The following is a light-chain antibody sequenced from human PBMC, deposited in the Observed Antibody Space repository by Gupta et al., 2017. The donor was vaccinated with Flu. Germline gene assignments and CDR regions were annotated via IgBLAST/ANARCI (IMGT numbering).Light chain of an antibody. CDR1: QSLLHSNGYIY. J-gene: IGKJ4*01. Sequence: DIVMPHSPLSLPVLPGDPAYLSCRSSQSLLHSNGYIYLDWYLQKPGQSPPLLIYLGSNRASGVPDRFSGSGSGTDFTLKISRVEADDVCVYYCMQSLQITPLTFGGGTKVEIK. CDR3: MQSLQITPLT. CDR2: LGS. V-gene: IGKV2-28*01.